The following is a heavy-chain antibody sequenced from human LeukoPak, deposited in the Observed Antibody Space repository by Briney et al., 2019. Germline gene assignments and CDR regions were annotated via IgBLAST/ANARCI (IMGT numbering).Heavy chain of an antibody. D-gene: IGHD4-23*01. Sequence: PGGSLRLSCAASGFTFSNYWMQWVRPAPGRGLVWVSRINSDGSSTSYADSVKGRFTISRDRARNSLYLQMDSLRPEDTALYYCAKDTGGNGAYFYAMDVWGQGTSVTVSS. J-gene: IGHJ6*02. CDR2: INSDGSST. CDR1: GFTFSNYW. V-gene: IGHV3-74*01. CDR3: AKDTGGNGAYFYAMDV.